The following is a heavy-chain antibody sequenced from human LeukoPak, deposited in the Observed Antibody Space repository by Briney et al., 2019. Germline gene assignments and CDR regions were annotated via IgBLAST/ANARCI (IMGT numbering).Heavy chain of an antibody. J-gene: IGHJ4*02. CDR2: ISDGGSDT. CDR1: GFTFSSSV. CDR3: AKDGRSTTPGY. V-gene: IGHV3-23*01. D-gene: IGHD2-15*01. Sequence: PGGSLRLSCAASGFTFSSSVMSWVRQAPGKGLEWVSGISDGGSDTYYADSVKGRFTVSRDNSKNTLYLLMSSLRADDTAVYYCAKDGRSTTPGYWGQGTLVTVPT.